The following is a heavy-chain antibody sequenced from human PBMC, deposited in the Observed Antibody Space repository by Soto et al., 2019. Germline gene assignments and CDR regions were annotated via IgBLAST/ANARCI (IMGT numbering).Heavy chain of an antibody. J-gene: IGHJ4*02. CDR2: INAGNGNS. Sequence: QVQLVQSGGGVKKPGASVKVSCKASGYTFSSYAIHWVRQAPGQGLEWMGWINAGNGNSEYSQKFQGRVTITRDTSASTVYLELSSLRLEDTGVFFCARFYGSSASWGQGSLLTVSS. D-gene: IGHD6-6*01. V-gene: IGHV1-3*01. CDR1: GYTFSSYA. CDR3: ARFYGSSAS.